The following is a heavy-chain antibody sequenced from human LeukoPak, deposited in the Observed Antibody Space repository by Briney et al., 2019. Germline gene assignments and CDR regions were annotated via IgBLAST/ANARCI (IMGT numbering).Heavy chain of an antibody. D-gene: IGHD2-21*02. CDR2: INHSGST. J-gene: IGHJ3*02. CDR1: GGSFSAYY. V-gene: IGHV4-34*01. CDR3: ARGLCGGDCYDAFDI. Sequence: SETLSLTCAVYGGSFSAYYWNWIRQPPGKGLEWIGEINHSGSTNCNPPLKSRVTISVDTSKNQFSLKLSSVTAADTAVYYCARGLCGGDCYDAFDIWGQGTMVTVSS.